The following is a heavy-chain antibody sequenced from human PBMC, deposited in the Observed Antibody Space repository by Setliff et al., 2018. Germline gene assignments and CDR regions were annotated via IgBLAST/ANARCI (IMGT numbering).Heavy chain of an antibody. CDR2: IVADGSGK. D-gene: IGHD3-3*01. J-gene: IGHJ4*02. Sequence: GGSLRLSCVGSGFTFSGPWMSWVRQAPGKGLEWVANIVADGSGKHYLDSVKGRFTISRDNAKNSLYLQLNSLTAEDTAVYYCARGPPYYDFWSAYFPGYWGQGTLVTVSS. CDR3: ARGPPYYDFWSAYFPGY. V-gene: IGHV3-7*01. CDR1: GFTFSGPW.